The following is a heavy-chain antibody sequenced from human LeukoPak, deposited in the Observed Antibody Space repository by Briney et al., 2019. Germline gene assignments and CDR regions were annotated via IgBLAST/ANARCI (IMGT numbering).Heavy chain of an antibody. CDR3: AKGAFDV. V-gene: IGHV3-23*01. Sequence: RGSLRLSCAASGFNLGRYAMSWVRQAPGRGLEWVSCINTGETTFYADSVKGRFSISRDSSKNNLYLHMTSLRDEDTALYYCAKGAFDVWGQGTVVIVSS. J-gene: IGHJ3*01. CDR2: INTGETT. CDR1: GFNLGRYA.